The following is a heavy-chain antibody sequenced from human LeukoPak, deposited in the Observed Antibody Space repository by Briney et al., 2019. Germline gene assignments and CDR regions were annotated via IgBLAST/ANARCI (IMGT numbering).Heavy chain of an antibody. CDR2: ISRSSSYI. Sequence: KPGGSLRLSCAASGFTFSTYSMKWARQAPGKGLEWVTSISRSSSYIYYADSVKGRFTISRDNAKNSLYLQMNSLRAEDTAVYYCARGFHTDHTNYFDPWGQGTLVTVSP. V-gene: IGHV3-21*01. J-gene: IGHJ5*02. CDR1: GFTFSTYS. CDR3: ARGFHTDHTNYFDP. D-gene: IGHD1-1*01.